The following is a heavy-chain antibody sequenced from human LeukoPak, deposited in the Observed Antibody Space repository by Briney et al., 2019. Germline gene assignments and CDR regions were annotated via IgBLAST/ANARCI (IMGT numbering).Heavy chain of an antibody. Sequence: ASVKVSCKASGYTFTSYGISWVRQAPGQGLEWMGWISAYNGNTNYAQKLQGRVTMTTDTSTSTAYMELRSLRSDDTAVYYCARVSEQWLVYYYYGMDVWGQGTPVTVSS. CDR2: ISAYNGNT. D-gene: IGHD6-19*01. CDR1: GYTFTSYG. V-gene: IGHV1-18*01. CDR3: ARVSEQWLVYYYYGMDV. J-gene: IGHJ6*02.